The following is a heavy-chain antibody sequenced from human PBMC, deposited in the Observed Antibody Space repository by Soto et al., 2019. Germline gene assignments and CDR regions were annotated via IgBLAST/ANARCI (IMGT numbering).Heavy chain of an antibody. Sequence: QVQLVQSGAEVKKPGSSVKVSCKASGGTFSSYAISWVRRGPGQGLEWMGGVIPIFGTANYAQNFPGRFTITAAKPTSTAYMELSSLGSEDTAVYYCARDRIAEAGTPVYYYYYGMDVWGQGATVTVSS. D-gene: IGHD6-19*01. CDR2: VIPIFGTA. CDR3: ARDRIAEAGTPVYYYYYGMDV. J-gene: IGHJ6*02. CDR1: GGTFSSYA. V-gene: IGHV1-69*06.